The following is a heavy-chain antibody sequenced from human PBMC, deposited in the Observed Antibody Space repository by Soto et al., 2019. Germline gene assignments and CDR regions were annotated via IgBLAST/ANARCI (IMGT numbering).Heavy chain of an antibody. CDR2: ITTSSTYR. Sequence: GGSLRLSCAASGFAFSTYSMNWVRQAPGKGLEWVSDITTSSTYRVYADSVKGRFTISRDDAKNSLYLQMNSLRAEDTGVYYCARDLGVALATLTLDYWGQGTLVTVPQ. CDR1: GFAFSTYS. CDR3: ARDLGVALATLTLDY. J-gene: IGHJ4*02. D-gene: IGHD2-15*01. V-gene: IGHV3-21*01.